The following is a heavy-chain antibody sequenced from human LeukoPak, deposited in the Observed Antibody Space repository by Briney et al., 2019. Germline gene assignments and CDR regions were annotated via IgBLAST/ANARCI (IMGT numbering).Heavy chain of an antibody. CDR1: GGSISSYY. J-gene: IGHJ3*02. CDR3: ACLSSNGRRAFDI. CDR2: MYHSGNT. Sequence: LETLSLTCTVSGGSISSYYWTWIRHPPGRGLEWIGYMYHSGNTNYNPSLRSRVTMSVDTSKSQFSLKLTFVTAADTAVYYCACLSSNGRRAFDIWGQGTMVTVSS. D-gene: IGHD2-8*01. V-gene: IGHV4-59*08.